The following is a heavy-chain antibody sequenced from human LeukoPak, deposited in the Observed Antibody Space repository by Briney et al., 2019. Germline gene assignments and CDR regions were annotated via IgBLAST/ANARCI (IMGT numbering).Heavy chain of an antibody. CDR3: PRDCSGGSCYGAFDI. V-gene: IGHV1-69*13. Sequence: SVKVSCKASGGTFGRYAITWVRQAPGQRLEWMGGVSPIYGTSDYAQRFQGRVTISADESTSTAKLGVRSLTAEDTAVYYSPRDCSGGSCYGAFDIWGQGTWVLVSP. D-gene: IGHD2-15*01. J-gene: IGHJ3*02. CDR1: GGTFGRYA. CDR2: VSPIYGTS.